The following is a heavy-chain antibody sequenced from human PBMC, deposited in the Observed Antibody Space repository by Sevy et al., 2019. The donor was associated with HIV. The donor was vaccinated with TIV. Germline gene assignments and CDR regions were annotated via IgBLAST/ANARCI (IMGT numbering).Heavy chain of an antibody. J-gene: IGHJ4*02. Sequence: GGSLRLPCAASGFTFSSYSMNWVRQAPGKGLEWVSYISSSSSTIYYADSVKGRFTISRDNAKNSLYLQMNSLRDEDTAVYYCARDAMGTAMEIGDYFDYWGQGTLVTVSS. D-gene: IGHD5-18*01. CDR1: GFTFSSYS. CDR3: ARDAMGTAMEIGDYFDY. CDR2: ISSSSSTI. V-gene: IGHV3-48*02.